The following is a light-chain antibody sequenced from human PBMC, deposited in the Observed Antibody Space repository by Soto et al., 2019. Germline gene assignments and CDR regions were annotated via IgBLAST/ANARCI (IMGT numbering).Light chain of an antibody. CDR1: QSVSSSY. J-gene: IGKJ5*01. V-gene: IGKV3-20*01. CDR3: QQYGSSPQIT. CDR2: GAS. Sequence: EIVLTQSPGTLSLSPGERATLSCRASQSVSSSYLAWYQQKPGQAPRLLIYGASSRATGIPDKFSGSGSGTDFTLTISRLEPEDFAVYYCQQYGSSPQITFRQGTRLEI.